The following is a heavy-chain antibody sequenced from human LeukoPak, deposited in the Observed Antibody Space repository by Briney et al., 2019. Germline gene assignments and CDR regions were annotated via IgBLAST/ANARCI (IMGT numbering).Heavy chain of an antibody. CDR2: INHSGYT. Sequence: PSETLSLNSAVSGASFDDYYWAWVRQTPGKGLEWIGEINHSGYTNDSPSLKSRVTLSIDTSRKQFSLNLRSVTVADAGTYYCTRMTAGHDNWARGPLVTVSS. V-gene: IGHV4-34*01. D-gene: IGHD2-21*02. J-gene: IGHJ4*02. CDR3: TRMTAGHDN. CDR1: GASFDDYY.